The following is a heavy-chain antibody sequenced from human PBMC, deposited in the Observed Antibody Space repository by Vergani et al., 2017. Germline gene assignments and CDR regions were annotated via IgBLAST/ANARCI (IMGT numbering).Heavy chain of an antibody. CDR3: ARGPRKRWLQPYYFDY. V-gene: IGHV4-34*01. CDR2: INHSGSN. CDR1: GGSFSGYY. Sequence: QVQLQQWGAGLLKPSETLSLTCAVSGGSFSGYYWSWIRQPPGKGLEWIGEINHSGSNNYNPSLKSRVTISVETSKNQFSMKLSSVTAADTAVYYCARGPRKRWLQPYYFDYWGQGTLVTVAS. D-gene: IGHD5-24*01. J-gene: IGHJ4*02.